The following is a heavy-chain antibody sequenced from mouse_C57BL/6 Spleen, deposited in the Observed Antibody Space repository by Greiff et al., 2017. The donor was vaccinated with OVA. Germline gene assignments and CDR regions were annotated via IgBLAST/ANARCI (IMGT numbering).Heavy chain of an antibody. CDR1: GYTFTSYW. V-gene: IGHV1-55*01. CDR3: ARWGSYDYSPFAY. Sequence: VKLQQPGAELVKPGASVKMSCKASGYTFTSYWITWVKQRPGQGLEWIGDIYPGSGSTNYNEKFKSKATLTVGTSSSTAYLQLSSLTSEDSAVDDCARWGSYDYSPFAYWGKGTLVTVSA. J-gene: IGHJ3*01. D-gene: IGHD2-4*01. CDR2: IYPGSGST.